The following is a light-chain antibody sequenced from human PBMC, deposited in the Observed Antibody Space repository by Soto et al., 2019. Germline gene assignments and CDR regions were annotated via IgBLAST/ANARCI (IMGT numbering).Light chain of an antibody. J-gene: IGKJ1*01. V-gene: IGKV1-5*03. CDR2: KAS. CDR3: QQYNSYPWT. Sequence: IQMTQSPSTLSASVGDRVTFTCRASQTISTWLAWYQQKPGEAPKLLIYKASTLEVGVPSRFSASGSGTEFSLTINTLQPADFATYCCQQYNSYPWTFGQGIKV. CDR1: QTISTW.